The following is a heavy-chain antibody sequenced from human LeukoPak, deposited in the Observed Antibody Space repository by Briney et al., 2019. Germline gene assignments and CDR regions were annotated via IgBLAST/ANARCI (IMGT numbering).Heavy chain of an antibody. CDR3: ARVSMTVIGPPYFDY. D-gene: IGHD4-17*01. CDR2: INHSGST. Sequence: PSETLSLTCAVYGGSFSGYYWGWIRQPPGKGLEWIGEINHSGSTNYNPSLKSRVTISVDTSKNQFSLKLSSVTAADTAVYYCARVSMTVIGPPYFDYWGQGTLVTVSS. J-gene: IGHJ4*02. CDR1: GGSFSGYY. V-gene: IGHV4-34*01.